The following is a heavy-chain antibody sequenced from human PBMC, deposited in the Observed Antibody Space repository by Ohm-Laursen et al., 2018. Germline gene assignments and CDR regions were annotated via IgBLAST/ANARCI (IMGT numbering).Heavy chain of an antibody. Sequence: SLRLSCAASRFSFSNYGMHWVRQAPGKGLEWVAVISYDGSNKYYADSVKGRFTISRDNSKNTLYLQMNSLRAEDTAVYYCAKDRSGSALSDGIEYWGQGTLVTVSS. CDR1: RFSFSNYG. D-gene: IGHD1-26*01. V-gene: IGHV3-30*18. J-gene: IGHJ4*02. CDR3: AKDRSGSALSDGIEY. CDR2: ISYDGSNK.